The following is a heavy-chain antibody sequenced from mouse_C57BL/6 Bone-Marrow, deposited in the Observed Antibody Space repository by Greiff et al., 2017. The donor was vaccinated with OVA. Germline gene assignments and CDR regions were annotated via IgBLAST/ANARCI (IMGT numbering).Heavy chain of an antibody. CDR1: GYTFTSYW. Sequence: VQLQQPGAELVRPGSSVKLSCKASGYTFTSYWMHWVKQRPIQGLEWIGNIDPSDSETHYNQKFKDKATLTVDKSSSTAYMQLSSLTSEDSAVYYCAREVYYYGSSYFDYWGQGTSLTVSS. V-gene: IGHV1-52*01. J-gene: IGHJ2*02. CDR2: IDPSDSET. D-gene: IGHD1-1*01. CDR3: AREVYYYGSSYFDY.